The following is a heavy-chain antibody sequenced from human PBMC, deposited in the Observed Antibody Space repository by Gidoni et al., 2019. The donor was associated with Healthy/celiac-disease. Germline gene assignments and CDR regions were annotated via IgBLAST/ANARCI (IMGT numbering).Heavy chain of an antibody. CDR1: GFTFSDYY. CDR2: ISSSGSTI. Sequence: QVQLVESGGGLVKPGGSLRLSCAASGFTFSDYYMSWIRQAPGKGLEWVSYISSSGSTIYYADSVKGRFTISRDNAKNSRYLQMNSLRAEDTAVYYCARDSAYCGGDCYSYYYYMDVWGKGTTVTVSS. D-gene: IGHD2-21*01. J-gene: IGHJ6*03. V-gene: IGHV3-11*01. CDR3: ARDSAYCGGDCYSYYYYMDV.